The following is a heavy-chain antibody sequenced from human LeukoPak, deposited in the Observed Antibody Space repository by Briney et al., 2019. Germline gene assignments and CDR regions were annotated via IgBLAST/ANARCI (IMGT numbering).Heavy chain of an antibody. V-gene: IGHV4-61*08. CDR2: IYYSGST. CDR1: GGSISSGGYY. D-gene: IGHD3-16*01. Sequence: PSETLSLTCTVSGGSISSGGYYWSWIRQHPGKGLEWIGYIYYSGSTNYNPSLKSRVTISVDTSKNQFSLKLSSVTAADTAVYYCARHDGSLDAFDIWGQGTMVTVSS. CDR3: ARHDGSLDAFDI. J-gene: IGHJ3*02.